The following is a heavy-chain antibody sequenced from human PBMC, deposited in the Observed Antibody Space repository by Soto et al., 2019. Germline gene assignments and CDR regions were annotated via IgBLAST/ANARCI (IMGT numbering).Heavy chain of an antibody. J-gene: IGHJ4*02. V-gene: IGHV4-4*02. CDR1: GGPISSSNW. CDR3: ARGRGGGSLPPFDD. CDR2: TYHSGGA. Sequence: PSDTLSLTCAVSGGPISSSNWWNWVRQSPEKGLEWIGETYHSGGANYNPSLKSRVTISVDKSRNQFSLKLNSVTAADTAVYYCARGRGGGSLPPFDDWGQGALVTVSS. D-gene: IGHD3-22*01.